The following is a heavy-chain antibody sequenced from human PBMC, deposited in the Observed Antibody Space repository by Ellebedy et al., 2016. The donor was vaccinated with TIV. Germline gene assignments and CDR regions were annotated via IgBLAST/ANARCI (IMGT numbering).Heavy chain of an antibody. CDR1: GFPFSSYP. CDR3: VKDRKVDYGDYGIFDY. Sequence: PGGSLRPSCSASGFPFSSYPMHWVGKAPGKGLEYVSAISSNGGSTYYADSVQGRCTISRDNSKNTLYLQMSSLRAEDTAVYYCVKDRKVDYGDYGIFDYWGQGTLVTVSS. CDR2: ISSNGGST. D-gene: IGHD4-17*01. V-gene: IGHV3-64D*06. J-gene: IGHJ4*02.